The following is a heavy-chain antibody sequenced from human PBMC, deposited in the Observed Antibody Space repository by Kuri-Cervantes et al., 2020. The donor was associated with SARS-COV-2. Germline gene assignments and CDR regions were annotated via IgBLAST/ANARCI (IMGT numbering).Heavy chain of an antibody. V-gene: IGHV3-7*03. CDR3: ARGDGMDV. J-gene: IGHJ6*02. CDR2: INHYGAEK. CDR1: GFTFSDYW. Sequence: GGSLRLSCAVSGFTFSDYWMSWVRQAPGKGLEWVANINHYGAEKYYVDSVKGRFIISRDNAKNSLYLQMNSLRAEDTALYYCARGDGMDVWGQGTTVTVSS.